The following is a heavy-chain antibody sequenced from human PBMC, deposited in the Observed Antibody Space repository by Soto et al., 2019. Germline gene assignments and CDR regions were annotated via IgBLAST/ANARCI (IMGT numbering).Heavy chain of an antibody. V-gene: IGHV4-39*01. CDR3: AREQWLPREWYFDY. J-gene: IGHJ4*02. Sequence: WETLSLTCTVSGGSISSSSYYWGWLRQPPGKGLEWIGSIYYSGSTYYNPSLKSRVTISVDTSKNQFSLKLSSVTAADTAVYYCAREQWLPREWYFDYWGQGTLVTV. D-gene: IGHD6-19*01. CDR2: IYYSGST. CDR1: GGSISSSSYY.